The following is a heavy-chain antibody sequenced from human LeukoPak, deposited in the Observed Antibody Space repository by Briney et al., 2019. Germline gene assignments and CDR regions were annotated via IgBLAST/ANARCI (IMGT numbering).Heavy chain of an antibody. D-gene: IGHD6-19*01. Sequence: ASVKVSCKASGYTFTGYYMHWVRQAPGQGLEWMGWMNPNSGNTGYAQMFQGRVTMTRNTSISTAYMELSSLRSEDTAVYYCARHGYSSGWYVADWGQGTLVTVSS. J-gene: IGHJ4*02. V-gene: IGHV1-8*02. CDR2: MNPNSGNT. CDR3: ARHGYSSGWYVAD. CDR1: GYTFTGYY.